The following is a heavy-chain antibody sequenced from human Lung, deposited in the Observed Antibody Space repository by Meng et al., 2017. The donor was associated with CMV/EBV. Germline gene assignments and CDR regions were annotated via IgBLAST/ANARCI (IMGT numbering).Heavy chain of an antibody. Sequence: GGSLRLXXAASGFTFSTFGIHWVRQAPGKGLEWVAFIRDTGYSKYYADSVKGRFTISRDNSKNTLYLQMDSPRAEDTAVYYCAKDMTTTYYYYGMDVWGQGTXVTVSS. CDR1: GFTFSTFG. D-gene: IGHD4-11*01. CDR3: AKDMTTTYYYYGMDV. J-gene: IGHJ6*02. CDR2: IRDTGYSK. V-gene: IGHV3-30*02.